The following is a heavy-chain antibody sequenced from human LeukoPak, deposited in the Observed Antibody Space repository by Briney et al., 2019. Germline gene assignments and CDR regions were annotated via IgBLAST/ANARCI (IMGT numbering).Heavy chain of an antibody. Sequence: GESLKISCKTSGYSFNKYWIGWVRQMPGKGLEWMGIISPGDSETRYSSSFQGQVTISADKSVNSAYLQWISPKASDTAIYYCVRLGSIYWGQGTLVTVSS. CDR2: ISPGDSET. D-gene: IGHD2-21*01. J-gene: IGHJ4*02. CDR3: VRLGSIY. CDR1: GYSFNKYW. V-gene: IGHV5-51*01.